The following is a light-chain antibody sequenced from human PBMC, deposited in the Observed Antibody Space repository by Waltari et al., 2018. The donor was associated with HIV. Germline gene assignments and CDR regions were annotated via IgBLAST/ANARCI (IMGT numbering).Light chain of an antibody. J-gene: IGLJ1*01. V-gene: IGLV2-14*01. CDR3: SSYTSSSTLYV. CDR1: SSDVGGYNY. CDR2: EVS. Sequence: QSALTQPASVSGSPGQSITIPCTGTSSDVGGYNYVSWYQQHPGKAHKLMISEVSNRPSGVTNRFSGSKSGNTASLTISGLQVEDEADYYCSSYTSSSTLYVFGTGTKVTVL.